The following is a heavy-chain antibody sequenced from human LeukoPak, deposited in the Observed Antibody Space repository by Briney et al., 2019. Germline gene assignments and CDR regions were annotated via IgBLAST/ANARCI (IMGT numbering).Heavy chain of an antibody. CDR1: GGSISSTSYY. Sequence: SETLSLTCTVSGGSISSTSYYWGWIRQPPGKGLEWIGSISYSGTTYYNPSLKSRVTISVGTSKNQFSLKLSSVTAADTAVYYCARATYYYGSGSYPYYYYYYMDVWGKGTTVTISS. V-gene: IGHV4-39*07. D-gene: IGHD3-10*01. J-gene: IGHJ6*03. CDR2: ISYSGTT. CDR3: ARATYYYGSGSYPYYYYYYMDV.